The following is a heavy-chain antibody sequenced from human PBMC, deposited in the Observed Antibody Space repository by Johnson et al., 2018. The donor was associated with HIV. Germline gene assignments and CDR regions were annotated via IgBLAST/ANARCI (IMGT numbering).Heavy chain of an antibody. Sequence: QVQLVESGGGVVQPGRSLRLSCAVSGFTFSSYGMHWVRQAPGKGLEWVAVISYDGSNKYYADSVKGRFSISRDNSKNTLYLQMGSLRAEDMAVYYCAREAPYSTSSLGAFDIWGQGTMITVSS. V-gene: IGHV3-30*03. J-gene: IGHJ3*02. D-gene: IGHD6-6*01. CDR1: GFTFSSYG. CDR3: AREAPYSTSSLGAFDI. CDR2: ISYDGSNK.